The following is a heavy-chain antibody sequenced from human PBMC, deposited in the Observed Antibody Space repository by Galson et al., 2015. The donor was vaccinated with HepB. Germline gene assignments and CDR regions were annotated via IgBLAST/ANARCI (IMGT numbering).Heavy chain of an antibody. V-gene: IGHV3-73*01. D-gene: IGHD6-19*01. CDR2: IRSKTTNYAT. CDR1: GFTFSGSA. Sequence: LRLSCAASGFTFSGSAIHWVRQASGQGPEWVGRIRSKTTNYATSYVPSLKGRFTISRDDSKNMAYLHIKSLKTEDTAVYYCTRLGDFSGYSSRWGQGTLVTVSA. CDR3: TRLGDFSGYSSR. J-gene: IGHJ4*02.